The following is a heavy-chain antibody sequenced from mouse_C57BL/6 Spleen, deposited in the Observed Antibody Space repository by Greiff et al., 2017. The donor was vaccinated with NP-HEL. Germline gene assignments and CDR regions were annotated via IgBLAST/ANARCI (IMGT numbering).Heavy chain of an antibody. V-gene: IGHV1-64*01. Sequence: QVQLQQPGAELVKPGASVKLSCTASGYTLTSYWMHWVKQRPAQGLEWIGMIHPNSGSTNYNEKFKSKATLTVDKSSSTAYMQLSSLTSEDSTVDYCAREGGGCDGAIDYWGQGTTLTVSS. J-gene: IGHJ2*01. CDR1: GYTLTSYW. CDR3: AREGGGCDGAIDY. CDR2: IHPNSGST.